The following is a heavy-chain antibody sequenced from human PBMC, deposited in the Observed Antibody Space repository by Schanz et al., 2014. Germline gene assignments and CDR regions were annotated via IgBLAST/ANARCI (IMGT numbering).Heavy chain of an antibody. D-gene: IGHD5-18*01. CDR2: LNFDETYT. CDR1: GFTFSSYG. J-gene: IGHJ4*02. V-gene: IGHV3-74*02. Sequence: VQLVESGGGLVKPGGSLRLSCAASGFTFSSYGMNWVRQAPGKGLEWVSRLNFDETYTSYADSVKGRFTISRDNAKNTVYLQMTSLRVEDTAVYYCARGGADSAMAHEYWGRGTLVTVSS. CDR3: ARGGADSAMAHEY.